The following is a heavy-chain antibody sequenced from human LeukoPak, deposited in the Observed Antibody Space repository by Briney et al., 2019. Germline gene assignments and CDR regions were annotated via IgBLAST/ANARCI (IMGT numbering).Heavy chain of an antibody. CDR1: GFTFSSYE. J-gene: IGHJ3*02. CDR2: ISSSGSTI. Sequence: GGSLRLSCAASGFTFSSYEMNWVRQAPGKGLEWVSYISSSGSTIYYADSVKGRFTISRDNAKNSLYLQMNSLRAEDTAVYYCANLYYYDSSGYSDAFDIWGQGTMVTVSS. CDR3: ANLYYYDSSGYSDAFDI. V-gene: IGHV3-48*03. D-gene: IGHD3-22*01.